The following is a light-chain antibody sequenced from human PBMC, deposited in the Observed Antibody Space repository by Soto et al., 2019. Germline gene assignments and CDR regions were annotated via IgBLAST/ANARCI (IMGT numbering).Light chain of an antibody. CDR2: RNN. CDR1: SSNIGKNY. V-gene: IGLV1-47*01. Sequence: QSVLTQPPSASGTPGQRVTISCSGSSSNIGKNYVYLYQQLPGTAPKLLIYRNNQRPSGVPDQFSGSKSGTSASLAISGVRSEDEADYYCSVWDANLSAWVFGGGTTLTVL. J-gene: IGLJ3*02. CDR3: SVWDANLSAWV.